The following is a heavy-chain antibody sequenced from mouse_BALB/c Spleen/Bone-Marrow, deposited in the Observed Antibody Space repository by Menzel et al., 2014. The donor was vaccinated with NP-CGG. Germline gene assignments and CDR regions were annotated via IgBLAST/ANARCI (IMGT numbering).Heavy chain of an antibody. CDR3: ARQRRYYGSSYDYYAMDY. CDR2: ISSGSSTI. CDR1: GFTFSSFG. D-gene: IGHD1-1*01. J-gene: IGHJ4*01. V-gene: IGHV5-17*02. Sequence: DVMLVESGGGLVQPGGPRKLSCAASGFTFSSFGMHWVRQAPEKGLEWVAYISSGSSTIYYADTVKGRFTISRDNPKNTLFLQMTSLRSEDTAMYYCARQRRYYGSSYDYYAMDYWGQGTSVTVSS.